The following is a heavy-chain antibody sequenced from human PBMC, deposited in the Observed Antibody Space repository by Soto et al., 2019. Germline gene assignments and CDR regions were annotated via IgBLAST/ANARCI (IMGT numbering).Heavy chain of an antibody. CDR1: GASVSSGY. CDR2: MYFGGSF. D-gene: IGHD3-9*01. CDR3: ATLRYFDWAPAIDY. Sequence: PSETLSLTCTVSGASVSSGYWSWIRQPPGKGLEWIGFMYFGGSFNYNPSLTSRVTMSVDTSKNQFSLKLTSVTAADTAMYYCATLRYFDWAPAIDYWGQGTLVTVSS. J-gene: IGHJ4*02. V-gene: IGHV4-59*08.